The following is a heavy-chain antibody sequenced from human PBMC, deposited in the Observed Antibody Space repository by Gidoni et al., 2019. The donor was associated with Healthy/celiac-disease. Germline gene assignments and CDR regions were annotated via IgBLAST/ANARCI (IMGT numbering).Heavy chain of an antibody. Sequence: QLQLQASGPGLVKPSATLSLTCTVSGGSLSSRSYYWCWIRQPPGKGLEWIGSIYYSGSTYYNPSIKSRVTISVDTSKNQFSLKLSSVTAADTAVYYCAGSRGYDILTGYFTKNWFDPWGQGTLVTVSS. J-gene: IGHJ5*02. V-gene: IGHV4-39*01. CDR1: GGSLSSRSYY. CDR3: AGSRGYDILTGYFTKNWFDP. CDR2: IYYSGST. D-gene: IGHD3-9*01.